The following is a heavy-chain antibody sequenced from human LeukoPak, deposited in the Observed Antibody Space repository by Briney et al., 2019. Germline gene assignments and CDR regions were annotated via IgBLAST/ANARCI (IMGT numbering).Heavy chain of an antibody. CDR2: ISAYNGNT. CDR3: ARDLSAYYYDSSAAPDAFDI. J-gene: IGHJ3*02. Sequence: ASVKVSCKASGYTFTSYGISWVRQAPGQGLEWMGWISAYNGNTNYAQKLQGRVTMTTDTSTSTAYMELRSLRSDDTAVYYCARDLSAYYYDSSAAPDAFDIWGQGTMVTVSS. CDR1: GYTFTSYG. V-gene: IGHV1-18*01. D-gene: IGHD3-22*01.